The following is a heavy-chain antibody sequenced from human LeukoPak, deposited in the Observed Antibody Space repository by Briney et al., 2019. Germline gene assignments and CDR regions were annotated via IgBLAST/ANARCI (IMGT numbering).Heavy chain of an antibody. CDR1: GFTFYNYA. CDR2: IGGSGSWT. Sequence: GGSLRLSCAASGFTFYNYAMTWVRQAPGKGLEWVSGIGGSGSWTHYADSVRGRFTISGDNSKNTLYLQMNGLRAEDTAVYFCAKAGGSQYFDSWGQGTLVTVSS. CDR3: AKAGGSQYFDS. D-gene: IGHD2-8*02. V-gene: IGHV3-23*01. J-gene: IGHJ4*02.